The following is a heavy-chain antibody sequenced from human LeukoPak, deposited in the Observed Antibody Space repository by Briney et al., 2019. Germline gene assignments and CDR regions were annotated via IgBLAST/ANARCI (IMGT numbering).Heavy chain of an antibody. D-gene: IGHD4-17*01. CDR1: GFTVSSNY. J-gene: IGHJ4*02. Sequence: AESLRLSCAASGFTVSSNYMSWVRQPPGKGLEWVSVIYSGGSTYYADSVKGRFTISRDNSKNPLYLQMNSLRAEDTAVYYCARAPLGVHYGDYEDYWGQGTLVTVSS. CDR3: ARAPLGVHYGDYEDY. CDR2: IYSGGST. V-gene: IGHV3-53*03.